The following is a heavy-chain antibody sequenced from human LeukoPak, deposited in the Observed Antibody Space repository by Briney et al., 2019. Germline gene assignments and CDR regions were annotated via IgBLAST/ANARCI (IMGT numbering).Heavy chain of an antibody. J-gene: IGHJ4*02. V-gene: IGHV4-38-2*02. CDR1: GYSISSGYY. CDR2: IYHSGST. CDR3: ARAGYSSSWIFYYFDY. Sequence: TSETLSLTCTVSGYSISSGYYWGWIRQPPGKGLEWIGNIYHSGSTYYNPSLKSRVTISVDTSKNQFSLKLSSVTAADTAVYYCARAGYSSSWIFYYFDYWGQGTLVTVSS. D-gene: IGHD6-13*01.